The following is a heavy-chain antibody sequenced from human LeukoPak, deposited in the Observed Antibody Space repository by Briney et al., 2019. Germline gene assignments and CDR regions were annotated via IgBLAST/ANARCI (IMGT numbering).Heavy chain of an antibody. Sequence: PGGSLRLSCAASGFTFSSYDMHWVRQATGKGLEWVSAIGTAGDTYYPGSVKGRFTISRENAKNSLYLQMNSLRAGDTAVYYCARSAGYSSGWLTYDAFDIWGQGTMVTVSS. J-gene: IGHJ3*02. CDR1: GFTFSSYD. D-gene: IGHD6-19*01. CDR2: IGTAGDT. V-gene: IGHV3-13*01. CDR3: ARSAGYSSGWLTYDAFDI.